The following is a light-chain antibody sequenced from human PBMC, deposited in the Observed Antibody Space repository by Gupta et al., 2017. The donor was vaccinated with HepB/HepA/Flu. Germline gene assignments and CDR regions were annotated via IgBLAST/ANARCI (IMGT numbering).Light chain of an antibody. CDR3: LQDYRYPRT. CDR2: GAF. J-gene: IGKJ1*01. Sequence: AIQMTQSPSSLSASVGARVTITCRASQDIRNELGWYQQKPGKAPKLLIYGAFTLETGVPSRFSGSGSATDFTLTISSLQPEDFATYYCLQDYRYPRTFGQGTKVEIK. V-gene: IGKV1-6*01. CDR1: QDIRNE.